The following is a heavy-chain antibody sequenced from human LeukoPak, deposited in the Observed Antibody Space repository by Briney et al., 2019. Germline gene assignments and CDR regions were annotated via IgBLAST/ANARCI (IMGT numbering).Heavy chain of an antibody. CDR3: AKAGPTLYSSSEY. V-gene: IGHV3-23*01. CDR1: GFTFSSYA. CDR2: ISGSSGGT. Sequence: PGGSLRLSCAASGFTFSSYAMSWVRQAPGKGLECVSAISGSSGGTFYADSVKGRFTISRDNSKNTLYLQMTNLRAEDTAVYYCAKAGPTLYSSSEYWGQGTLVTVSS. D-gene: IGHD6-13*01. J-gene: IGHJ4*02.